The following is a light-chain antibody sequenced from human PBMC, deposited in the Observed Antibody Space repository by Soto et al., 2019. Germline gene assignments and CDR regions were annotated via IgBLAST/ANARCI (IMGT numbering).Light chain of an antibody. V-gene: IGKV2-28*01. CDR1: ESLLQRNGNTL. J-gene: IGKJ1*01. CDR3: LQGLQTPRT. CDR2: LVS. Sequence: DIVLTQSPLSLTVTPGEAASISCTSSESLLQRNGNTLLDWYLQKPGQSPQLLIYLVSRRASGVPARFSGGGSGTDFTLTISSVQPEDVGVYYCLQGLQTPRTFGQGTKVDIK.